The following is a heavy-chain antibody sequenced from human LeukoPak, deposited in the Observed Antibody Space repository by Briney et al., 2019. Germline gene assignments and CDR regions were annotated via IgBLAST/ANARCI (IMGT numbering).Heavy chain of an antibody. D-gene: IGHD1-26*01. Sequence: SETLSLTCTVPGGSISSYYWSWIRQPPGKGLEWIGYIYYSGSTNYNPSLKSRVTISVDTSKNQFSLKLSSVTAADTAVYYCARSYRSDAFAIWGQGTMVTVSS. CDR3: ARSYRSDAFAI. J-gene: IGHJ3*02. CDR2: IYYSGST. CDR1: GGSISSYY. V-gene: IGHV4-59*01.